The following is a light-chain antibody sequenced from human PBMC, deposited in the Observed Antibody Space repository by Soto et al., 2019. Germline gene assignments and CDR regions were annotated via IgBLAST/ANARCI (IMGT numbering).Light chain of an antibody. Sequence: EIVLTQSPATLSLSPGERATLSCGASQNVSNSYLAWYQQKPGLAPRLLIYDASSRAIGIPDRFSGSGSGADFTLPSSRLEPEDFAVYYCQQYGTSRWTFGQGTKVEIK. CDR2: DAS. J-gene: IGKJ1*01. CDR3: QQYGTSRWT. CDR1: QNVSNSY. V-gene: IGKV3D-20*01.